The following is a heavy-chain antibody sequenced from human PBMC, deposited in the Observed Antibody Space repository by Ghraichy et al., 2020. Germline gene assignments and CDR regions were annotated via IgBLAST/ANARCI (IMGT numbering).Heavy chain of an antibody. CDR1: GFTFSSNA. CDR2: ISGSGGST. V-gene: IGHV3-23*01. J-gene: IGHJ4*02. CDR3: AKDRYNRAADRLDS. D-gene: IGHD6-13*01. Sequence: GGSLRLSCAASGFTFSSNAMSWVRQTPGKGLEWVSTISGSGGSTYYADSVKGRFTISRDNSKDTLFLQMNSLRAEDTAVYYWAKDRYNRAADRLDSWGQGILVSVSS.